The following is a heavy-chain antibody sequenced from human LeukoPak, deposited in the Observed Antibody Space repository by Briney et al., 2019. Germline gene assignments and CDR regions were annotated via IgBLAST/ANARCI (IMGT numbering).Heavy chain of an antibody. J-gene: IGHJ4*02. CDR2: IYYSGST. CDR3: ARAADYYDSSGCFDY. V-gene: IGHV4-31*03. Sequence: SQTLSLTCTVSGGSISSGGYYWSWIRQHPGKGLEWIGYIYYSGSTYYNPSLKSRVTISVDTSKNQFSLKLSSVTAADTAVYYCARAADYYDSSGCFDYWGQGTLVTGS. CDR1: GGSISSGGYY. D-gene: IGHD3-22*01.